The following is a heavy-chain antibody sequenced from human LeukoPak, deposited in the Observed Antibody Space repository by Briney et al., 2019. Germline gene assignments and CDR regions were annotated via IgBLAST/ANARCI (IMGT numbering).Heavy chain of an antibody. J-gene: IGHJ4*02. V-gene: IGHV3-11*01. CDR3: CRFYGDYGIDY. CDR2: ISSSGSTI. CDR1: GFTYSDYY. Sequence: GRCLRLSCAVSGFTYSDYYMRWVRQAPGKGLEWVSYISSSGSTIYYADSVKGRFTISRDNAKNSLYLQMNSLRAEDTAVYYCCRFYGDYGIDYWGQGTLVTVSS. D-gene: IGHD4-17*01.